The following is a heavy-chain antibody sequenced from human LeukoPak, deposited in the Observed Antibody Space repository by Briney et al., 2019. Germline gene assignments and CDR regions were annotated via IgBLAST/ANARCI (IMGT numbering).Heavy chain of an antibody. D-gene: IGHD2-2*01. CDR1: GGSISSYY. CDR2: IYTSGST. Sequence: SETLSLTCTVSGGSISSYYWSWIRQPAGKGLEWIGRIYTSGSTNYNPSLKSRVTMSVDTSKNQFSLKLSSVTAADTAVYYCARGMSDQLLQAYTHYYYYMDVWGKGTTVTISS. J-gene: IGHJ6*03. V-gene: IGHV4-4*07. CDR3: ARGMSDQLLQAYTHYYYYMDV.